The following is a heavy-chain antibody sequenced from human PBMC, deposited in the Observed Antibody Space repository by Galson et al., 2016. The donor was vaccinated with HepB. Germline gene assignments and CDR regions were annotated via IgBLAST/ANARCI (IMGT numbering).Heavy chain of an antibody. CDR2: VSGTGGIT. V-gene: IGHV3-23*01. Sequence: SLRLSCAASGFTFSSYAMSWVRQAPGKGLEWVSTVSGTGGITYYADSVRGRFTISRDNSKNTLYLQVNSLRAEDTAVYYCAKVVAPMVRGPCDYWGQGTLVTVSS. D-gene: IGHD3-10*01. CDR3: AKVVAPMVRGPCDY. J-gene: IGHJ4*02. CDR1: GFTFSSYA.